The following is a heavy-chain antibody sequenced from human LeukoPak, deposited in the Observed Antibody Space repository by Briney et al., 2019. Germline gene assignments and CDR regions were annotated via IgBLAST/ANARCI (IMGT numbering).Heavy chain of an antibody. J-gene: IGHJ3*02. Sequence: ASVKVSCKASGYTFTSYDINWVRQAPGQGLEWMGWMNPNSGNTGYAQKFQGRVTMTRNTSISTAYMELSSLRSEDTAVYYCALRVRATDDAFDIWGQGTMVTVSS. CDR1: GYTFTSYD. CDR2: MNPNSGNT. CDR3: ALRVRATDDAFDI. V-gene: IGHV1-8*01. D-gene: IGHD3-10*01.